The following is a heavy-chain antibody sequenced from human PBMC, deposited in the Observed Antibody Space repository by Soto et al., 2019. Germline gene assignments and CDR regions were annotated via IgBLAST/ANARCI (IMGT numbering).Heavy chain of an antibody. CDR3: AKYTGYESLFDFD. J-gene: IGHJ4*01. CDR1: GGSISSDY. D-gene: IGHD5-12*01. Sequence: SETLSLTCIVSGGSISSDYWGWIRQPPGKGLEWIGYIFYAGAINYNPSLKSRVTISIDASEKQFSLNLTSVTAADTAFYYCAKYTGYESLFDFD. CDR2: IFYAGAI. V-gene: IGHV4-59*01.